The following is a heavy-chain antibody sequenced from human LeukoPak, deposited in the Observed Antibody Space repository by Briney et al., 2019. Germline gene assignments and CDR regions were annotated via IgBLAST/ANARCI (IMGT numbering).Heavy chain of an antibody. CDR2: IDHSGST. Sequence: SETLSLTCAVYGGSFSGNYWSWIRQPPGKGLEWVGEIDHSGSTNYNPALKSRVTISVDPSTNQFSLTLSSLPAADAAVFFCAGFGPNFPYYLSYYIDVWGNGTTVTVSS. V-gene: IGHV4-34*01. CDR1: GGSFSGNY. J-gene: IGHJ6*03. D-gene: IGHD3/OR15-3a*01. CDR3: AGFGPNFPYYLSYYIDV.